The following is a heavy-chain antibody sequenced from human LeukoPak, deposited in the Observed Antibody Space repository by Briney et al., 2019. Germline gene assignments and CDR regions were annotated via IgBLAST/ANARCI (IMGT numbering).Heavy chain of an antibody. D-gene: IGHD6-19*01. CDR2: ISGSGDYT. V-gene: IGHV3-23*01. CDR1: GFTFRTYA. J-gene: IGHJ4*02. Sequence: GGSLRLSCAASGFTFRTYAMTWVRQAPGKGLEWVSAISGSGDYTNYADSVKGRFTISRDNSENTLYLQMNRLRAEDTALYYCAKESSVAGAGLLDYWGQGTLVTVSS. CDR3: AKESSVAGAGLLDY.